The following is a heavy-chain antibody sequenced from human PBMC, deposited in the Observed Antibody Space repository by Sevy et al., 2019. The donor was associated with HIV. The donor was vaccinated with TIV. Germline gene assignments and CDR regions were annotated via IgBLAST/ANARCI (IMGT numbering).Heavy chain of an antibody. J-gene: IGHJ4*02. CDR3: TALSGDFWGGYYIPFFDY. V-gene: IGHV3-15*07. CDR1: GFTFSNAW. D-gene: IGHD3-3*01. CDR2: IKSKTDGGTT. Sequence: GGSLRLSCAASGFTFSNAWMNWVRQAPGKGLEWVGRIKSKTDGGTTDYAAPVKGSFTISRVDSKNTLYLQMNSLKSEDSAIYYCTALSGDFWGGYYIPFFDYWGQGTLVTVSS.